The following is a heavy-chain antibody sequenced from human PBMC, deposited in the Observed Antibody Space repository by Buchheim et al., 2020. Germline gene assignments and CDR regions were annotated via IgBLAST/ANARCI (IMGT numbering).Heavy chain of an antibody. CDR2: ISSSSSYT. CDR3: ARDREPYYYDSSGYGVDY. CDR1: GFTFSDYY. D-gene: IGHD3-22*01. Sequence: QVQLVESGGGLVKPGGSLRLSCAASGFTFSDYYMSWIRQAPGKGLEWVSYISSSSSYTNYADCVKGRFTISRDNAKNSLYLQMNSLRAEDTAVYYCARDREPYYYDSSGYGVDYWGQGTL. V-gene: IGHV3-11*05. J-gene: IGHJ4*02.